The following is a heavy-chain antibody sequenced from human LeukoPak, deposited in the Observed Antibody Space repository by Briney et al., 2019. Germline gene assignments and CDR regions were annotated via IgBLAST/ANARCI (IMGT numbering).Heavy chain of an antibody. Sequence: GGSLRLSCTTSGFTFTNYGINWVRQAPGKGLEWVAAIWYDGSKTSYTDSVKGRFTVSRDVSKNTVYLQMNGLKAEDTAVYYCARDDCSTTPCYAYWGQGTLVTVSS. CDR2: IWYDGSKT. CDR1: GFTFTNYG. J-gene: IGHJ4*02. V-gene: IGHV3-33*01. CDR3: ARDDCSTTPCYAY. D-gene: IGHD2-2*01.